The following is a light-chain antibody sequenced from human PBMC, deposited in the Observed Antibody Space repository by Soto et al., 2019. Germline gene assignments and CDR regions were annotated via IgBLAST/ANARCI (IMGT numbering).Light chain of an antibody. J-gene: IGKJ1*01. Sequence: EILMTQSPATLSVSPGERVTFSCRASQSVSNNYLAWYQQKPGQAPRLLIYGASNRATGIPDRFSGSGSGTDFTLTISRLEPEDFAVYYCQQYGSSPKTFGQGTKVDI. CDR2: GAS. V-gene: IGKV3-20*01. CDR1: QSVSNNY. CDR3: QQYGSSPKT.